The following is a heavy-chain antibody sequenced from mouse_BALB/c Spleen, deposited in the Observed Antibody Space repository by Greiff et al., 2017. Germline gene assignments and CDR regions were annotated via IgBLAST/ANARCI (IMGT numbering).Heavy chain of an antibody. V-gene: IGHV10-1*02. D-gene: IGHD1-1*01. J-gene: IGHJ4*01. CDR1: GFTFNTYA. Sequence: DVMLVESGGGLVQPKGSLKLSCAASGFTFNTYAMNWVRQAPGKGLEWVARIRSKSNNYATYYADSVKDRFTISRDDSQSMLYLQMNNLKTEDTAMYYCVRQEYYYGSSYGGYYAMDYWGQGTSVTVSS. CDR2: IRSKSNNYAT. CDR3: VRQEYYYGSSYGGYYAMDY.